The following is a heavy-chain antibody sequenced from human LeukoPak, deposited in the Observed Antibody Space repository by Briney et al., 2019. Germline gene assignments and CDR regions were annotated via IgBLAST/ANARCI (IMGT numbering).Heavy chain of an antibody. CDR3: AREADYDSSGYYPFDGMDV. CDR2: ISSSSSYI. V-gene: IGHV3-21*01. CDR1: GFTFSSYA. D-gene: IGHD3-22*01. Sequence: GGSLRLSCAASGFTFSSYAMHWVRQAPGKGLEWVSSISSSSSYIYYADSVKGRFTISRDNAKNSLYLQMNSLRAEDTAVYYCAREADYDSSGYYPFDGMDVWGQGTTVTVSS. J-gene: IGHJ6*02.